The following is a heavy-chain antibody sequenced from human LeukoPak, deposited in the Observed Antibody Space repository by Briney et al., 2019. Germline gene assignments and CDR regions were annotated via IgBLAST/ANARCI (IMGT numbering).Heavy chain of an antibody. CDR3: ARGPGSYDFDY. D-gene: IGHD1-26*01. J-gene: IGHJ4*02. Sequence: PSETLSLTCTVSDGSTSSYYWSWIRHPPGKGLEWIVHIYKSGSTNYNPSLKSRVTISVDTSKNQFSLKLSSVTAADTALYYCARGPGSYDFDYWGQGTLVTVSS. CDR1: DGSTSSYY. CDR2: IYKSGST. V-gene: IGHV4-59*01.